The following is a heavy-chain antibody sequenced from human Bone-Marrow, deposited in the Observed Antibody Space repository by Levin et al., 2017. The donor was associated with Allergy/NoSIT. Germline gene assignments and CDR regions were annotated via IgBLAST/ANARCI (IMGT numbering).Heavy chain of an antibody. D-gene: IGHD3-16*01. J-gene: IGHJ4*02. Sequence: GGSLRLSCKASGYSFTTYGFAWVRQAPGQGLEWMGWINPNNGNTNYAQKFQDRVTMTTDASTSTAYMELGSLRSDDSAVYYCARVGDLRLDYWGQGTLVTVSS. CDR3: ARVGDLRLDY. CDR1: GYSFTTYG. V-gene: IGHV1-18*01. CDR2: INPNNGNT.